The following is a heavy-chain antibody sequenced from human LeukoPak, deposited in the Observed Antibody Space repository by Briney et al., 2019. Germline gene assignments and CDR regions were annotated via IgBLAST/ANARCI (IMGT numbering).Heavy chain of an antibody. CDR3: ARPPPDILTGSMDV. Sequence: PGGSLRLSCEASGFTFGSFAMYWVRQAPGKGLEWIAGIFGSGGGPHYADSVKGRFTISRDNSKNTLYLQMNSLRAEDTAVYYCARPPPDILTGSMDVWGQGTTVTVSS. CDR1: GFTFGSFA. V-gene: IGHV3-23*01. CDR2: IFGSGGGP. D-gene: IGHD3-9*01. J-gene: IGHJ6*02.